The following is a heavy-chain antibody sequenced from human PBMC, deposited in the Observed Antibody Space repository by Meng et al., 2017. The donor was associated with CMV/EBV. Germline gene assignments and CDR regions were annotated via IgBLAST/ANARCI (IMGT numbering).Heavy chain of an antibody. D-gene: IGHD2-2*01. J-gene: IGHJ5*02. V-gene: IGHV1-69*05. CDR1: GGTFSSYA. Sequence: SVKVSCKASGGTFSSYAISWVRQAPGQGLEWMGGIIPIFGTANYAQKFQGRVTITTDESTSTAYMELSSLRSEDTAVYYCARDRYQLLVSVGLFNWFDPWGQGTLVTVSS. CDR3: ARDRYQLLVSVGLFNWFDP. CDR2: IIPIFGTA.